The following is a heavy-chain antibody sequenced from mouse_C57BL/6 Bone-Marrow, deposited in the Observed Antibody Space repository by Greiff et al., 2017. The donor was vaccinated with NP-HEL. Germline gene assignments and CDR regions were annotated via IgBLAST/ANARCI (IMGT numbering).Heavy chain of an antibody. V-gene: IGHV2-5*01. Sequence: VQRVESGPGLVQPSQSLSITCTVSGFSLTSYGVHWVRQSPGKGLEWLGVIWRGGSTDYNAAFMSRLSITKDNSKSQVFFKMNSLQADDTAIYYCAKSYYYGSRWAMDYWGQGTSVTVSS. D-gene: IGHD1-1*01. CDR3: AKSYYYGSRWAMDY. CDR2: IWRGGST. CDR1: GFSLTSYG. J-gene: IGHJ4*01.